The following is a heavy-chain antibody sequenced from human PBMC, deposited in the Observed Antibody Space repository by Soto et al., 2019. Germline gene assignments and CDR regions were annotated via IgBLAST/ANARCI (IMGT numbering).Heavy chain of an antibody. Sequence: EAQLSESGGDSVQPGGSLRLSCGASGFTFSTHAMSWVRRFPGKGLQWASAISGSGDRTYYADSVKGRFTISRDNSRNMLYLQMTSLSAEDTAIYYCVNDWSGDKCPCMDVWGPGTTVTVSS. J-gene: IGHJ6*02. CDR1: GFTFSTHA. CDR3: VNDWSGDKCPCMDV. D-gene: IGHD3-3*01. V-gene: IGHV3-23*01. CDR2: ISGSGDRT.